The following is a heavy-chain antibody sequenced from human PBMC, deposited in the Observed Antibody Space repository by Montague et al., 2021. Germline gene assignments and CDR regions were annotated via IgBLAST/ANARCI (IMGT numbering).Heavy chain of an antibody. CDR3: TRRGWFGDYGFDI. V-gene: IGHV4-39*01. CDR1: GVSISSSYYQ. Sequence: SETLSLTCTVSGVSISSSYYQWGWIRQPPGKGREWIGSIYYSGTTYYNLSLRSRVTISVDTSENQFSLKLNSVTAADTAFYYCTRRGWFGDYGFDIWGQGTMVTVSS. CDR2: IYYSGTT. D-gene: IGHD3-10*01. J-gene: IGHJ3*02.